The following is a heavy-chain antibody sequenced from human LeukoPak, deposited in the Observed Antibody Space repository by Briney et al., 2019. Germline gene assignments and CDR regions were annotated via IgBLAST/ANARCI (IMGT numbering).Heavy chain of an antibody. CDR3: ARDYYYDSSGYSSHGGDAFDI. D-gene: IGHD3-22*01. J-gene: IGHJ3*02. V-gene: IGHV1-18*01. CDR2: ISAYNGNT. Sequence: ASVKVSCKASGYTFTSYGISWVRQAPGQGLEWMGWISAYNGNTNYAQKLQGRVTMTTDTSTSTAYVELRSLRSDDTAVYYCARDYYYDSSGYSSHGGDAFDIWGQGTMVTVSS. CDR1: GYTFTSYG.